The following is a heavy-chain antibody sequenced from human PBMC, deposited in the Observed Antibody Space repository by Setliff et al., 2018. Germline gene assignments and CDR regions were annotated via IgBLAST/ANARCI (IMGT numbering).Heavy chain of an antibody. Sequence: VKVSCKASGGTFNTYAISWVRQAPGQGLEWMGGIIPIFGTTNYALKFQGRVTITADESTSTAYMELSSLRSEDTAVYYCARDFLGIHIDHGNALDDYWGQGTLVTVSA. V-gene: IGHV1-69*01. D-gene: IGHD4-17*01. J-gene: IGHJ4*02. CDR1: GGTFNTYA. CDR2: IIPIFGTT. CDR3: ARDFLGIHIDHGNALDDY.